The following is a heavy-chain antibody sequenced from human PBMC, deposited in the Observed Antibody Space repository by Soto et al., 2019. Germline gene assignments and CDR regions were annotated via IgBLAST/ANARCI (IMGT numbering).Heavy chain of an antibody. CDR2: IKTKVESYAT. Sequence: GGSLRLSCAASGFTLSGFDIHWVRQASGEGLEWVGRIKTKVESYATEFAASVKGRFIISRDDSKNTAYLEMNSLKIEDTAVYYCTRRYCSGGGCYSDFDYWGQGTLVTVSS. CDR1: GFTLSGFD. J-gene: IGHJ4*02. CDR3: TRRYCSGGGCYSDFDY. D-gene: IGHD2-15*01. V-gene: IGHV3-73*01.